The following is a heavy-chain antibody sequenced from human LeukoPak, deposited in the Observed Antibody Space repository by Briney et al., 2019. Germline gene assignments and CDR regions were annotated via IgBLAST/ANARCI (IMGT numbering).Heavy chain of an antibody. J-gene: IGHJ3*02. Sequence: GGSVRLSCAASGFIFSSYWMNWVRQAPGKGLEWVSYISSSGSTIYYADSVKGRFTISRDNAKNSLYLQMNSLRAEDTAVYYCARETARFLELGSAFDIWGQGTMVTVSS. V-gene: IGHV3-48*03. D-gene: IGHD3-3*01. CDR1: GFIFSSYW. CDR2: ISSSGSTI. CDR3: ARETARFLELGSAFDI.